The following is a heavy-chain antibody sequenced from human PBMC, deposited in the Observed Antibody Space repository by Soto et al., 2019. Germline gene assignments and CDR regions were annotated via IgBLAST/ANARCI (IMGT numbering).Heavy chain of an antibody. J-gene: IGHJ4*02. CDR3: ERHPGYGLYSFDY. Sequence: QLQLQESGPGLVKPSETLSLTCTVSGGSISSSSYYWGWIRQPPGKGLEWIGSIYYSGSTYYNPSLTSRAPISVDTSKSQFPLKLSSVPAADTAVYYCERHPGYGLYSFDYWGQGTLVTVSS. CDR1: GGSISSSSYY. V-gene: IGHV4-39*01. D-gene: IGHD5-18*01. CDR2: IYYSGST.